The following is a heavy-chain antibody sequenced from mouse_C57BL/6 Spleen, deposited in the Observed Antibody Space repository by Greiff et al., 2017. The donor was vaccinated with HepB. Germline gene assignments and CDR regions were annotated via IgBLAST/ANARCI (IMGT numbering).Heavy chain of an antibody. V-gene: IGHV2-2*01. CDR2: IWSGGST. J-gene: IGHJ1*03. Sequence: VMLVESGPGLVQPSQSLSITCTVSGFSLTSYGVHWVRQSPGKGLEWLGVIWSGGSTDYNAAFISSLGISKDNSKSQVFFKMNSLQADDTAIYDCAPGGTGTYWYFDVWGTGTTVTVSS. D-gene: IGHD4-1*01. CDR1: GFSLTSYG. CDR3: APGGTGTYWYFDV.